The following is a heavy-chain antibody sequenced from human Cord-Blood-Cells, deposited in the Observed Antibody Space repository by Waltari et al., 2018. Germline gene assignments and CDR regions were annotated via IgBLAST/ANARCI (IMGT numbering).Heavy chain of an antibody. J-gene: IGHJ2*01. CDR3: ARPEGGSAGCFDL. CDR2: IYYSGST. CDR1: GGSISSSSYY. D-gene: IGHD3-16*01. Sequence: QLQLQESGPGLVKPSETLSLTCTVSGGSISSSSYYWGWIRQPPGKGLGWIGRIYYSGSTYYNPSLRSRVTISVDTSKNQFSLKLSSVTAADTAVYYCARPEGGSAGCFDLWGRGTLVTVSS. V-gene: IGHV4-39*01.